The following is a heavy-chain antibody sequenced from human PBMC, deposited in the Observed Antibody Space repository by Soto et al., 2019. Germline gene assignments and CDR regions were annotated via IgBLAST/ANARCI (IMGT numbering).Heavy chain of an antibody. J-gene: IGHJ5*02. D-gene: IGHD3-3*01. CDR2: IYYSGST. CDR1: GGSISSGDYY. Sequence: SETLSLTCTVSGGSISSGDYYWRWLRQPLGTGLEWIGYIYYSGSTYYNPSLKSRVTISVDTSKNQFSLKLSSVTAADTAVYYCARVHSHYDFWSGYYLDNWFDPWGQGTLVTVS. V-gene: IGHV4-30-4*01. CDR3: ARVHSHYDFWSGYYLDNWFDP.